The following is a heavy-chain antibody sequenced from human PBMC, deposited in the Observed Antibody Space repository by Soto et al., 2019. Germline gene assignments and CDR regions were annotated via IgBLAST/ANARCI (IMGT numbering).Heavy chain of an antibody. V-gene: IGHV3-48*03. D-gene: IGHD2-21*01. CDR2: IRRSGRSI. J-gene: IGHJ6*04. CDR3: ARDGPGGNFGGYYYSMDV. Sequence: EVRLVESGGGLVQPGGSLRLSCAASGFTFSNYEMNWVRQAPGKGLEWVSVIRRSGRSIYYSDSVKGRFTISRDNAKNSLHLQMNSPKAEDTAGYYCARDGPGGNFGGYYYSMDVWGEGTTVTVAS. CDR1: GFTFSNYE.